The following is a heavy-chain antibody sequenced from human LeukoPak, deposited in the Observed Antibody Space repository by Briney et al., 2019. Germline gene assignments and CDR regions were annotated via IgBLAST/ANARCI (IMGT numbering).Heavy chain of an antibody. CDR3: AKATYGSGSYRFDY. Sequence: GGSLRLSCAVSGFTFSSYWMHWVRQAPGKGLMWVSRINSDGRRTTYAESGKGRFTISRDNAKNTLYLQMNSLRAEDTAVYYCAKATYGSGSYRFDYWGQGTLVTVSS. J-gene: IGHJ4*02. V-gene: IGHV3-74*01. D-gene: IGHD3-10*01. CDR2: INSDGRRT. CDR1: GFTFSSYW.